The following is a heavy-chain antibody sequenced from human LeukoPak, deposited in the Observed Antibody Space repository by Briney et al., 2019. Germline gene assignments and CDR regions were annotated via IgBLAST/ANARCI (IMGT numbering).Heavy chain of an antibody. CDR1: GGTFSSYA. Sequence: SVKVCCKASGGTFSSYAISWVRQAPGQGLEWMGGIIPIFGTANYAQKFQGRVTITADESTSTAYMELSSLRSEDTAVYYCAREAVTIFGVVTGLFDYWGQGTLVTVSS. CDR2: IIPIFGTA. CDR3: AREAVTIFGVVTGLFDY. J-gene: IGHJ4*02. D-gene: IGHD3-3*01. V-gene: IGHV1-69*01.